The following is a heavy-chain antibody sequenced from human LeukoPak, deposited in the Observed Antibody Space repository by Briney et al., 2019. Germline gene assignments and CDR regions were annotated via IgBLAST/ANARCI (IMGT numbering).Heavy chain of an antibody. V-gene: IGHV1-69*13. J-gene: IGHJ1*01. CDR2: IIPIFGTA. D-gene: IGHD2-2*01. Sequence: GASLTVSCTVSGGTFSSYAISWVRQAPGQGREWMGGIIPIFGTANYAQKFQGRVTITADESTHPAYIMLSTLISEDTALYYCAREPPIYCSSPRCSEYFQHWGQGTLVTVSS. CDR3: AREPPIYCSSPRCSEYFQH. CDR1: GGTFSSYA.